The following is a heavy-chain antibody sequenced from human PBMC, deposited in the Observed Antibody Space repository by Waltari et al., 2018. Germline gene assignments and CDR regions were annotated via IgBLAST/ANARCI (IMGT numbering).Heavy chain of an antibody. CDR3: AIQISVYYFDY. Sequence: QVQLQESGPGLVKPSETLSLTCAVSGYSIRSGYYWGWIRQPPGKGLEWIGSIYHSGSTYYNPSLKSRVTISVDTSKNQFSLKLSSVTAADTAVYYCAIQISVYYFDYWGQGTLVTVSS. J-gene: IGHJ4*02. CDR2: IYHSGST. CDR1: GYSIRSGYY. V-gene: IGHV4-38-2*01.